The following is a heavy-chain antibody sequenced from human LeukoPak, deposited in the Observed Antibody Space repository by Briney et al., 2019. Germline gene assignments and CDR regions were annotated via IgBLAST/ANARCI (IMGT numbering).Heavy chain of an antibody. CDR2: QHYSGRT. CDR1: GDTISGSDYY. CDR3: ARQIGRDTWSLDY. D-gene: IGHD2-8*02. Sequence: SETLSLTCSVSGDTISGSDYYWGWIRQPPGKGLEWIGSQHYSGRTYDNPSLKSRVTISVDTSKNQFSLNLNSVTAADTAVYYCARQIGRDTWSLDYWGQGTLVTVSS. J-gene: IGHJ4*02. V-gene: IGHV4-39*01.